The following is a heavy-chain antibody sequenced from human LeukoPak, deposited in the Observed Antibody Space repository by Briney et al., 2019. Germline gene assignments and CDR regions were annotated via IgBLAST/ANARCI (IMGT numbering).Heavy chain of an antibody. CDR3: ARVPSWSYGYYGMDV. V-gene: IGHV3-30-3*01. Sequence: PGGSLRLSCAASGFTFSSYAMHWVRQAPGKGLEWVAVISYDGSNKYYADSVRGRFTISRDNSKNTLYLQMNSLRAEDTAVYYCARVPSWSYGYYGMDVWGQGTTVTVSS. D-gene: IGHD3-10*01. J-gene: IGHJ6*02. CDR2: ISYDGSNK. CDR1: GFTFSSYA.